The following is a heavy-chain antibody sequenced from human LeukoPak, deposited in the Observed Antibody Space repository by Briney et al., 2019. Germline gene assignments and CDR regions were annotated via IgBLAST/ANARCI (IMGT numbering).Heavy chain of an antibody. J-gene: IGHJ4*02. CDR2: IIPIFGTA. CDR1: GGTSSSYA. D-gene: IGHD5-18*01. V-gene: IGHV1-69*13. CDR3: ARHHDVDTAMYSPFDY. Sequence: ASVKVSCKASGGTSSSYAISWVRQAPGQGLEWMGGIIPIFGTANYAQKFQGRVTITADESTSTAYMELSSLRSEDTAVYYCARHHDVDTAMYSPFDYWGQGTLVTVSS.